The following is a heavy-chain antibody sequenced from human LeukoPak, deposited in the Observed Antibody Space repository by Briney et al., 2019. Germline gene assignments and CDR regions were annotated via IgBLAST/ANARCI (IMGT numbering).Heavy chain of an antibody. Sequence: GGSLRLSCAASGFTVSLYYMTWVRQAPGKGLEWVAVISYDGSNKYYADSVKGRFTISRDNSKNTLYLQMNSLRAEDTAVYYCARDGIAVAGGFDYWGQGTLVTVSS. CDR2: ISYDGSNK. CDR3: ARDGIAVAGGFDY. V-gene: IGHV3-30-3*01. CDR1: GFTVSLYY. J-gene: IGHJ4*02. D-gene: IGHD6-19*01.